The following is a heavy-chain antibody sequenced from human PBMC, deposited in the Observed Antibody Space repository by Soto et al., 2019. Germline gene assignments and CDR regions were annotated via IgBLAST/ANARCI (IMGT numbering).Heavy chain of an antibody. D-gene: IGHD2-21*02. CDR3: ARSVVVVTALDY. CDR2: INAGNGNT. J-gene: IGHJ4*02. CDR1: GYTFTSYA. V-gene: IGHV1-3*05. Sequence: QVQLVQSGAEEKKPGASVKVSCKASGYTFTSYAVHWVRQAPGQSLEWMGWINAGNGNTKYSQKFQGRVTITRDTSASTAYMELSSPRSEDTAVYYCARSVVVVTALDYWGQGTLVTVSS.